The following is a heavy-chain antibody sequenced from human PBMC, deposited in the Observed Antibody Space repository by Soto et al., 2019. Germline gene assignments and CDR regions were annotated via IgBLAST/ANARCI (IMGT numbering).Heavy chain of an antibody. V-gene: IGHV4-59*01. CDR3: AGLRGYAGSPIDY. J-gene: IGHJ4*02. Sequence: SETLSLTCTVSGGSIISGYWSWIRQPPGKGLEWIGYISHSGNTNCNPPVKSRVTLSVDTPKNQFSLRLSSVTTADTAVYYCAGLRGYAGSPIDYWGQGTLVTVSS. CDR2: ISHSGNT. D-gene: IGHD2-15*01. CDR1: GGSIISGY.